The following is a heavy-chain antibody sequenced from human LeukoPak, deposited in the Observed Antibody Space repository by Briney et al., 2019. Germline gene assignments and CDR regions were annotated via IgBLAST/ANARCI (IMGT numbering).Heavy chain of an antibody. CDR2: ISSSSSYI. Sequence: LSLTCTVSGGSISSGGYYWSWIRQAPGKGLEWVSSISSSSSYIYYADSVKGRFTISRDNAKNSLYLQMNSLRAEDTAVYYCARDLLRGYSNPEGPFDYWGQGTLVTVSS. CDR3: ARDLLRGYSNPEGPFDY. D-gene: IGHD4-11*01. CDR1: GGSISSGGYY. J-gene: IGHJ4*02. V-gene: IGHV3-11*06.